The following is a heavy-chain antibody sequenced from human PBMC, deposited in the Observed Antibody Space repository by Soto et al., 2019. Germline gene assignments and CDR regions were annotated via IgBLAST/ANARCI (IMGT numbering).Heavy chain of an antibody. J-gene: IGHJ4*02. CDR3: ARDADGDYSLSY. Sequence: QVQLVQSGAEVKKPGASVKVSCKASGYTFTSYYMHWVRQAPGQGLEWMGIINPSGGSTSYAQKVKGRVTMTRDTSTSTVYMELSSLRSEDTAVYYCARDADGDYSLSYWGQGTLVTVSS. D-gene: IGHD4-17*01. V-gene: IGHV1-46*01. CDR2: INPSGGST. CDR1: GYTFTSYY.